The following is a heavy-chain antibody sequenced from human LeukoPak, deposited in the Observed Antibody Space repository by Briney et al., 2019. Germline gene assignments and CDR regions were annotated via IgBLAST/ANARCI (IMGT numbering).Heavy chain of an antibody. CDR2: INHSGST. V-gene: IGHV4-34*01. CDR1: GGSFSGYY. Sequence: SETLSLTCAVYGGSFSGYYWSWIRQPPGKGLEWIGEINHSGSTNYNPSLKSRVTISVDTSKNQFSLKLSSVTAADTAVYYCARDRGLRANWGDYYYYYYMDVWGKGTTVTVSS. J-gene: IGHJ6*03. D-gene: IGHD7-27*01. CDR3: ARDRGLRANWGDYYYYYYMDV.